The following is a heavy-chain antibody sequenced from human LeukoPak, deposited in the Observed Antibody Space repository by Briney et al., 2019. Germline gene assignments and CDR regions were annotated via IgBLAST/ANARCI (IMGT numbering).Heavy chain of an antibody. CDR3: ARPYSSGWYGAFDI. D-gene: IGHD6-19*01. J-gene: IGHJ3*02. CDR1: GGFISSYY. CDR2: IYYSGST. Sequence: SETLSLTCTVSGGFISSYYWSWIRQPPGKGLEWIGYIYYSGSTNYNPSLKSRVTTSVDTSKNQFSLKLSSVTAADTAVYYCARPYSSGWYGAFDIWGQGTMVTVSS. V-gene: IGHV4-59*08.